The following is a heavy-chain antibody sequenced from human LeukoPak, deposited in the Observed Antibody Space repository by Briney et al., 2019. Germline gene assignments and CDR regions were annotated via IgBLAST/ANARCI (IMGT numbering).Heavy chain of an antibody. CDR3: ARDLDWAFDY. CDR2: ISYDGINK. CDR1: GXTFRNYA. D-gene: IGHD3-9*01. Sequence: GGSLRLSCAASGXTFRNYAMHWFRQAPGKGLEWVTFISYDGINKYYADSVKGRFTISRDNSKNTLYLQMNSLRDEDTAVYYCARDLDWAFDYWGQGTLVTVSS. J-gene: IGHJ4*02. V-gene: IGHV3-30-3*01.